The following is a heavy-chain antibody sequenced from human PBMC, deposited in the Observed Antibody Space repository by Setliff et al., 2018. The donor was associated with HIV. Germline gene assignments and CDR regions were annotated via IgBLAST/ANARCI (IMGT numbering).Heavy chain of an antibody. CDR3: VRDHLWAFDY. D-gene: IGHD1-26*01. J-gene: IGHJ4*02. CDR2: MGFTSTSI. Sequence: PGESLKISCAASGFTFGSYTMNWVRQAPGKGLEWVTYMGFTSTSITYADSVKGRFTISRDNAKNSLYLQMNSLRVEDTAVYYCVRDHLWAFDYWGQGTLVTVSS. V-gene: IGHV3-48*01. CDR1: GFTFGSYT.